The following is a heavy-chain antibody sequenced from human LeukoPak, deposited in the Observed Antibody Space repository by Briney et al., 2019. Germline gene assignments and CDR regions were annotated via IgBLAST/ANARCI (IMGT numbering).Heavy chain of an antibody. CDR1: GGSISSSSYY. V-gene: IGHV4-39*07. Sequence: SETLSLTCTVSGGSISSSSYYWGWIRQPPGKGLEWIGSIYYSGSTYYNPSLKSRVTISVDTSKNQFSLKLSSVTAADTAVYYCARAAVDTAMVYFDYWGQGTLVTVSS. CDR2: IYYSGST. J-gene: IGHJ4*02. CDR3: ARAAVDTAMVYFDY. D-gene: IGHD5-18*01.